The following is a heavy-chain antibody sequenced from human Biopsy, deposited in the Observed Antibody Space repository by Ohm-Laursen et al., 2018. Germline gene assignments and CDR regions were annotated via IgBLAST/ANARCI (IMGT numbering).Heavy chain of an antibody. CDR1: GGSISGSS. CDR3: AKHGSGWTGDDALHI. V-gene: IGHV4-59*08. D-gene: IGHD6-19*01. CDR2: ISYSGST. Sequence: SDTLSLTWTVSGGSISGSSWSWIRQAPGRGLEWVGYISYSGSTSNNPSLKSRITISVDTSKSQIYLKVTSVTAADTAVYYCAKHGSGWTGDDALHIWGQGTMVTVSS. J-gene: IGHJ3*02.